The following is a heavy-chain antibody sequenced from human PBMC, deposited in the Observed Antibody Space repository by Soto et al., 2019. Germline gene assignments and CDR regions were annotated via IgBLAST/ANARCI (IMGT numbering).Heavy chain of an antibody. CDR1: GFTFSDHY. J-gene: IGHJ6*02. D-gene: IGHD1-20*01. CDR3: ARGSSAITGTRYYYGLDV. Sequence: PGGSLRLSCAASGFTFSDHYMDWVRQAPGKGLEWVGRTRNKANSYTTEYAASVKGRFTVSRDDSKNSLYLQMNSLKTEDTAVYYCARGSSAITGTRYYYGLDVWGQGATVTVSS. V-gene: IGHV3-72*01. CDR2: TRNKANSYTT.